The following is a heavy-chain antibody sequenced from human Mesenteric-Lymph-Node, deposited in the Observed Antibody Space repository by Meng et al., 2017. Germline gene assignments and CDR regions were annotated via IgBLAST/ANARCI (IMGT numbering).Heavy chain of an antibody. D-gene: IGHD6-13*01. J-gene: IGHJ6*02. Sequence: GGSLSLSCAASGFTSDDYGMSWVRQAPGKGLEWVSGINWNGGSTGYADSVKGRFTISRDNAKNSLYLQMNSLRAEDTALYYCARESTAAGKRKSYYYYGMDVWGQGTTVTVSS. CDR3: ARESTAAGKRKSYYYYGMDV. CDR2: INWNGGST. CDR1: GFTSDDYG. V-gene: IGHV3-20*04.